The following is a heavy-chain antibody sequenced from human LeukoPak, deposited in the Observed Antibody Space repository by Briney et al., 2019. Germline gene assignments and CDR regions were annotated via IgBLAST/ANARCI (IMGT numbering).Heavy chain of an antibody. Sequence: PGGSLRLSCAASGFTFSNNAMNWVRQAPGKGLEWVSAISGRGGSTYYADSVKGRFTISRDNSKNTLYLQMNSLRAEDTAVYYCARGLEHPFDPWGQGTLVTVSS. V-gene: IGHV3-23*01. CDR1: GFTFSNNA. CDR2: ISGRGGST. CDR3: ARGLEHPFDP. D-gene: IGHD1/OR15-1a*01. J-gene: IGHJ5*02.